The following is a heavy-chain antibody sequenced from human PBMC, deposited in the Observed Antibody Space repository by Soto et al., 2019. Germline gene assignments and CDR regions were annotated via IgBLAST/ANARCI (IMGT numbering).Heavy chain of an antibody. Sequence: GGSLRLSCAASGFTFSSYLMYWVRQAPGKGLEWVSIIYGSGGSTDYADSVKGRFTLSRDNSKNMLYVQMSSLRDEDTAVYYCARKDVAFDYWGQGIPVTVSS. D-gene: IGHD5-12*01. CDR3: ARKDVAFDY. CDR2: IYGSGGST. V-gene: IGHV3-23*01. CDR1: GFTFSSYL. J-gene: IGHJ4*02.